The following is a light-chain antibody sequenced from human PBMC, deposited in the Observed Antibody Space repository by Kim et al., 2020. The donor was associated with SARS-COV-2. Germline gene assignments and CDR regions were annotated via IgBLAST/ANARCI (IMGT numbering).Light chain of an antibody. J-gene: IGKJ4*01. Sequence: EIVLTQSPGTLSLSPGEGATLSCRASQSIGGQLGWYQQKSGQAPRLLIFDTSNRAAGIPARFSGSGSETDFTLTISSLEPEDFAVYYCQQRSNWPRTFGGGTKVDIK. CDR2: DTS. CDR3: QQRSNWPRT. V-gene: IGKV3-11*01. CDR1: QSIGGQ.